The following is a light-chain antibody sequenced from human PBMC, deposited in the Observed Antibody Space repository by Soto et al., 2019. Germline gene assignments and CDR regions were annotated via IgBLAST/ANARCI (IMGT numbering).Light chain of an antibody. CDR1: RDISDY. CDR2: DAS. CDR3: QQYDNLPYT. Sequence: DIQMTQSPSSLSVSVGDRVTITCQASRDISDYLNWYQHKPGKAPTLLIYDASHLQTGVPSRFSGSGSGTDFTFTISALQPEDVATYFCQQYDNLPYTFGQGTKLVI. J-gene: IGKJ2*01. V-gene: IGKV1-33*01.